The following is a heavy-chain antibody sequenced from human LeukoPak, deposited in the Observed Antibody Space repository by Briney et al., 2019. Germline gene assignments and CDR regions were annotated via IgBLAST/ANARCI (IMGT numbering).Heavy chain of an antibody. Sequence: ASVKVSCKASGYTFTNYAIHWVRQVPGQRLEWMGWINGNNGNTQYSQKFQGRVTTTTDTSASTAYMELSSLRSEDTAVYYCARGGYYFDSSGNYFFDFWGQGTLVTVSS. CDR3: ARGGYYFDSSGNYFFDF. CDR1: GYTFTNYA. V-gene: IGHV1-3*01. J-gene: IGHJ4*02. D-gene: IGHD3-22*01. CDR2: INGNNGNT.